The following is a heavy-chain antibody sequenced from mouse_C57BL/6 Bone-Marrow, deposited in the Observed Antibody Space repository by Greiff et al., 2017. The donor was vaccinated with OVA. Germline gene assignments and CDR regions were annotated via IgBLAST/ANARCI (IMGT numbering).Heavy chain of an antibody. CDR3: ARGLNWAYFDY. J-gene: IGHJ2*01. D-gene: IGHD4-1*01. V-gene: IGHV1-82*01. Sequence: QVQLKQSGPELVKPGASVKISCKASGYAFSSSWMNWVKQRPGKGLEWIGRIYPGDGDTNYNGKFKGKATLTPDQSSSTAYMQLSSLTSEDSAVYFCARGLNWAYFDYWGQGTTLTVSS. CDR2: IYPGDGDT. CDR1: GYAFSSSW.